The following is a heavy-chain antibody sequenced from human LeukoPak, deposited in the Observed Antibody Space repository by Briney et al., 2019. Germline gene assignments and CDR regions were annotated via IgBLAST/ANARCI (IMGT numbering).Heavy chain of an antibody. Sequence: GGPLRLSCAAPGFTFSSYEMNWVRQAPGKGLEWVSYISSSGSTIYYADSVKGRFTISRDNAKNSLYLQMNSLRAEDTAVYYCARVEYSWPDYWGQGTLVTVSS. CDR3: ARVEYSWPDY. V-gene: IGHV3-48*03. CDR2: ISSSGSTI. CDR1: GFTFSSYE. J-gene: IGHJ4*02. D-gene: IGHD1-1*01.